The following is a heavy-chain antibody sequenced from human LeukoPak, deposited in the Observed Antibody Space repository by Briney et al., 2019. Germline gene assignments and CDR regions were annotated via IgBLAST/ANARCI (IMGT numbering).Heavy chain of an antibody. Sequence: PGGSLRLSCAASGFTFSSYAMSWVRQAPGKGLEWVSAISGSGGSTYYADSVKGRFTISRDNSKNTLYLQMNSLRAEDTAVYYCAKAQDLVVVVITYAFDIWGQGTMVTVSS. CDR3: AKAQDLVVVVITYAFDI. CDR2: ISGSGGST. J-gene: IGHJ3*02. V-gene: IGHV3-23*01. CDR1: GFTFSSYA. D-gene: IGHD3-22*01.